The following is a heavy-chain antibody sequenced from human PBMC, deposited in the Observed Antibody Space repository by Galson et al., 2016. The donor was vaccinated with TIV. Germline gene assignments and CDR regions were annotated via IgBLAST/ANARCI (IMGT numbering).Heavy chain of an antibody. CDR1: GDTFRSYS. J-gene: IGHJ4*02. Sequence: SVKVSCKASGDTFRSYSVTWVRQAPGQGLEWMGSIIPIIGLTNYAPKFQGRITILADESTTTADMELNSLRSEDTAVYYCSTDVAHAFEFWGQGTLVTVSS. CDR3: STDVAHAFEF. CDR2: IIPIIGLT. V-gene: IGHV1-69*04.